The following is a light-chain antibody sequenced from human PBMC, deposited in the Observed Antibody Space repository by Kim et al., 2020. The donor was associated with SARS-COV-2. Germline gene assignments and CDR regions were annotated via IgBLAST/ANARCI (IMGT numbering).Light chain of an antibody. CDR2: GSS. J-gene: IGKJ4*01. Sequence: VSPGERATLSCGASQGVSSNLAWYPRQPGPAPWLLIYGSSTRPTGVPAEFSAGGSGTEFTLTISSLQSEDFALYYGQQYEEWPLNFGGGTKVDIK. V-gene: IGKV3-15*01. CDR1: QGVSSN. CDR3: QQYEEWPLN.